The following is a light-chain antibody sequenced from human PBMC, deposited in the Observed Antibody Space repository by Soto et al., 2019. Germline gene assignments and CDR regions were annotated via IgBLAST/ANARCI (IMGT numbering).Light chain of an antibody. Sequence: QSVLTQPPSVSGAPGQRVTISCTGSSSNIGAGYDVHWYQQLPGTAPKLLIYGNSNRPSGVPDRFSGSKSGTSASLAITGLQAEDEADYYCQSYDSSLSRVFFGGGNKLTVL. CDR1: SSNIGAGYD. CDR2: GNS. V-gene: IGLV1-40*01. CDR3: QSYDSSLSRVF. J-gene: IGLJ2*01.